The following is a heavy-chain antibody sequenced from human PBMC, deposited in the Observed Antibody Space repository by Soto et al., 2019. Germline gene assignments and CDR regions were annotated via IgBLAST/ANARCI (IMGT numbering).Heavy chain of an antibody. CDR3: ARVKIEDIVVVPALSYPIDWFDP. CDR2: IYYSGST. J-gene: IGHJ5*02. D-gene: IGHD2-2*01. CDR1: GGSISSGDYY. Sequence: SETLSLTCTVSGGSISSGDYYWSWIRQPPGKGLEWIGYIYYSGSTYYNPSLESRVTISVDTSKNQFSLKLSSVTAADTAVYYCARVKIEDIVVVPALSYPIDWFDPWGQGTLVTVSS. V-gene: IGHV4-30-4*01.